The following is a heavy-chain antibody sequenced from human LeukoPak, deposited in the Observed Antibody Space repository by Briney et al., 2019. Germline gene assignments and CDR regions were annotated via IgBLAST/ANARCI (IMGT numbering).Heavy chain of an antibody. Sequence: GRSLRLSCAASGFTFSSYGMHWVRQAPGKGLEWVAVISYDGSNKYYADSVKGRFTISRDNSKNTLYLQMNSLRAEDTAVYYCAKGLQTTNYYDSSGYIYWGQGTLVTVSS. V-gene: IGHV3-30*18. CDR2: ISYDGSNK. CDR1: GFTFSSYG. J-gene: IGHJ4*02. CDR3: AKGLQTTNYYDSSGYIY. D-gene: IGHD3-22*01.